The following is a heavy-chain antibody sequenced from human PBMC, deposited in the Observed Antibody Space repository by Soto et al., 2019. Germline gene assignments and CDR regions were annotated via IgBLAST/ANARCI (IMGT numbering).Heavy chain of an antibody. CDR2: IYYSGST. CDR3: ARDLGERWELRHPNDAFDI. J-gene: IGHJ3*02. CDR1: GGSISSGGYY. Sequence: SATLSLTCTVSGGSISSGGYYWSWIRQHPGKGLEWIGYIYYSGSTYYNPSLKSRVTISVDTSKNQFSLKLSSVTAADTAVYYCARDLGERWELRHPNDAFDIWGQGTMVTVSS. V-gene: IGHV4-31*03. D-gene: IGHD1-26*01.